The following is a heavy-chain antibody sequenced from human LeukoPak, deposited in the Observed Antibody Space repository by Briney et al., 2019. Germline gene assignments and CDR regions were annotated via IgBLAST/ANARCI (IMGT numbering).Heavy chain of an antibody. V-gene: IGHV1-69*13. CDR1: GGTFSSYA. J-gene: IGHJ5*02. D-gene: IGHD2-2*01. Sequence: ASVKVSCKASGGTFSSYAISWVRQAPGQGLEWMGGIIPIFGTANYAQKFQGRVTITADESTSTAYMELSSLRSEDTAVYYCASGYCSSTSCYHLDPWGQGTLVTVSS. CDR3: ASGYCSSTSCYHLDP. CDR2: IIPIFGTA.